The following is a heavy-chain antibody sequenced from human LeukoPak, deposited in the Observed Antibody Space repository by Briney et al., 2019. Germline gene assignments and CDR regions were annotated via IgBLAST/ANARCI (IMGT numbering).Heavy chain of an antibody. CDR2: ISYNGCNK. J-gene: IGHJ4*02. Sequence: GRSLRLSCAASEFTFSTYAMHWVRQAPGKGLEWVAVISYNGCNKYYADFVKGRFTISRHNSKNTLYLQMNSLRAEDTAVYYCARGLTGMVLEYSGQGTLVTVSS. CDR3: ARGLTGMVLEY. D-gene: IGHD5-18*01. V-gene: IGHV3-30*03. CDR1: EFTFSTYA.